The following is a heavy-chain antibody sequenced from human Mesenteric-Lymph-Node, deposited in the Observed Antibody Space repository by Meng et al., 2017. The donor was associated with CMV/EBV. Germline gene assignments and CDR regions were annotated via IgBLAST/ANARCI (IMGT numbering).Heavy chain of an antibody. V-gene: IGHV4-34*01. J-gene: IGHJ2*01. CDR2: INHSGRT. CDR1: YY. CDR3: ARGPIFTTSYYYGSGSYYGVFDL. Sequence: YYWSWIRQTTGKGLEWIGEINHSGRTNYSPSLKSRVTISVDTSKNQFSLKLSSVTAADTAVYYCARGPIFTTSYYYGSGSYYGVFDLWGRGTLVTVSS. D-gene: IGHD3-10*01.